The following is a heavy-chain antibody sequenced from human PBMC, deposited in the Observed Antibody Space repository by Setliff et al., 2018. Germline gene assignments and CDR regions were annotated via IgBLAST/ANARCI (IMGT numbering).Heavy chain of an antibody. CDR2: INPKTGGT. J-gene: IGHJ3*01. Sequence: GASVKVSCKTSGYAFTDNYIHWVRQAPGQGLEWMGWINPKTGGTNLAQKFQGWVSMTRDTSITTAYMELSRLTFDDMAVYFCARSDHLVVDGFDVWGQGTMVTVSS. CDR3: ARSDHLVVDGFDV. CDR1: GYAFTDNY. D-gene: IGHD3-16*01. V-gene: IGHV1-2*04.